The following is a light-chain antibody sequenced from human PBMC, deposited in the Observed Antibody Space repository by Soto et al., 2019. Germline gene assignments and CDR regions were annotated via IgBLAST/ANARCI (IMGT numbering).Light chain of an antibody. V-gene: IGKV3-11*01. Sequence: EIVLTQSPATLSLSPGERATLSCRASQSVSSYLAWYQQKPGQAPRLLIYDASNRATGIPARFSGSGSGTDFPLTISSLEPEDFAVYYCQKSRNWLPRWTFGQGTKVDIK. J-gene: IGKJ1*01. CDR3: QKSRNWLPRWT. CDR2: DAS. CDR1: QSVSSY.